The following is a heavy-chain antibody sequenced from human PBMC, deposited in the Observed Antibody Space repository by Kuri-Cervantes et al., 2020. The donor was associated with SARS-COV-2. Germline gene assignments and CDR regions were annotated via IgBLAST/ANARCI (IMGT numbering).Heavy chain of an antibody. CDR2: IKQDGSEK. CDR1: GFTFSSYW. V-gene: IGHV3-7*01. Sequence: GGSLRLSCAASGFTFSSYWMSWVRQAPGKGLEWVANIKQDGSEKYYVDSVKGRSTISRDNAKNSLYLQMNSLRAEDTAVYYCARDTGGTMIYYYYYYGMDVWGQGTTVTVSS. D-gene: IGHD2-8*02. J-gene: IGHJ6*02. CDR3: ARDTGGTMIYYYYYYGMDV.